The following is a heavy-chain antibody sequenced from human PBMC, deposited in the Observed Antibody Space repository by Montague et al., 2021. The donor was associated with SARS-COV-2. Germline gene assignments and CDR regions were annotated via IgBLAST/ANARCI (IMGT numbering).Heavy chain of an antibody. J-gene: IGHJ4*02. CDR1: SGSIISSGYY. CDR2: IYYSGTT. Sequence: SETLSLTCSVSSGSIISSGYYWGWIRQPPGKELEWIGNIYYSGTTSYNPSLRSRGTISVDTSKNHLSLRLSSVTAADTAVYFCARGMIRGVTTPFDYWGQGSQVTVSS. D-gene: IGHD3-10*01. CDR3: ARGMIRGVTTPFDY. V-gene: IGHV4-39*02.